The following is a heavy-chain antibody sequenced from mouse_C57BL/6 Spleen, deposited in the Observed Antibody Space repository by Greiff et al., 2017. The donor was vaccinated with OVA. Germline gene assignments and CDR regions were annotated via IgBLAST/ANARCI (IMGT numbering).Heavy chain of an antibody. CDR3: ARDDYDRGDY. CDR2: INPYNGDT. D-gene: IGHD2-4*01. Sequence: EVKLVESGPELVKPGDSVKISCKASGYSFTGYFMNWVMQSHGKSLEWIGRINPYNGDTFYNQKFKGKATLTVDKSSSTAHMELRSLTSEDSAVYYCARDDYDRGDYWGQGTSVTVSS. V-gene: IGHV1-20*01. CDR1: GYSFTGYF. J-gene: IGHJ4*01.